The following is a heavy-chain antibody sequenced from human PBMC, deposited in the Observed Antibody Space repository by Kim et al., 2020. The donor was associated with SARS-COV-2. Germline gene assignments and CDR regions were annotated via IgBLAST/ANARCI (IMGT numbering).Heavy chain of an antibody. CDR2: INTITGTP. V-gene: IGHV7-4-1*02. D-gene: IGHD3-22*01. CDR1: GYTFTSYA. Sequence: ASVKVSCKASGYTFTSYAINWVRQAPGQDLEWLGWINTITGTPTYAQGFTGRFVFSLDTSVSTAYLQIISLKAEDTAVYYCARIALSGGHYYKPNSWGQGTPVTVSS. CDR3: ARIALSGGHYYKPNS. J-gene: IGHJ4*02.